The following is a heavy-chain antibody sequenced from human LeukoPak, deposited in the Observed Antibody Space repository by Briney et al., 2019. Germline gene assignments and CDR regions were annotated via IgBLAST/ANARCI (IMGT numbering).Heavy chain of an antibody. V-gene: IGHV3-23*01. Sequence: GGSLRLSCGASGFTFGSYGMTWVRQVPGKGLEWVSFITTNGGTTSYADSVGGRFTISRDNPRNTLYLQMNNLRDEDTAVYYCAIMHGYYDGSGYWVQWGQGTLVTVSS. CDR1: GFTFGSYG. D-gene: IGHD3-22*01. CDR3: AIMHGYYDGSGYWVQ. CDR2: ITTNGGTT. J-gene: IGHJ4*02.